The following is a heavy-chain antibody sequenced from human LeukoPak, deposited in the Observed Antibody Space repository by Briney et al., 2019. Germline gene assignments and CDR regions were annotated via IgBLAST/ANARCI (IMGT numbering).Heavy chain of an antibody. D-gene: IGHD4-17*01. V-gene: IGHV4-34*01. CDR1: GGSFSAYY. CDR3: VMTTVTGVDY. Sequence: SETLSLTCAVHGGSFSAYYWSWVRRPPGKGLEWIGEINHSGSTNYNPSLKSRVTISADTSREKFSLNLSSVTAADTAVYYFVMTTVTGVDYWGQGTLVTVSS. CDR2: INHSGST. J-gene: IGHJ4*02.